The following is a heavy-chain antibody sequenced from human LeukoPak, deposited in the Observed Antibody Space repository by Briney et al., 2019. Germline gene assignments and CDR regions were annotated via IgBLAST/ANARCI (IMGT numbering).Heavy chain of an antibody. J-gene: IGHJ4*02. D-gene: IGHD1-1*01. Sequence: PGGSLRLSCAASGFTFRSYNMHWVRQAPGKGLEWVAVISYDESNIYYADSVKGRSTISRDNSKNTLYLQMNSLRAEDTAVYYCAKRGSGNNWYYFDHWGQGTLVTVSS. V-gene: IGHV3-30-3*02. CDR1: GFTFRSYN. CDR2: ISYDESNI. CDR3: AKRGSGNNWYYFDH.